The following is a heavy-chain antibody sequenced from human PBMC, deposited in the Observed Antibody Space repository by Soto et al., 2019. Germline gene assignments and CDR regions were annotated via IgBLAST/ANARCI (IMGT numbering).Heavy chain of an antibody. CDR3: ASYVGGWNQHSSNQFDC. CDR2: MNPDSGGT. D-gene: IGHD6-19*01. V-gene: IGHV1-8*01. Sequence: NVSCKASGYTFTRSDIDWRRHAPGQPHERMGRMNPDSGGTGDPQKFQGRVTMTSNNSTNTAYCELGNRASAAAALYYCASYVGGWNQHSSNQFDCWGQGTLVTVSS. J-gene: IGHJ4*02. CDR1: GYTFTRSD.